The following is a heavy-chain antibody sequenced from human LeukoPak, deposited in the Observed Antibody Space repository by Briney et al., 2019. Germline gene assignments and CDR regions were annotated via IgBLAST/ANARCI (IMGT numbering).Heavy chain of an antibody. CDR2: IYTSGST. CDR1: GGSISSYY. CDR3: ARGLGHSSGWLSLNSYYYMDV. D-gene: IGHD6-19*01. Sequence: PSETLSLTCTVSGGSISSYYWSWIRQPAGKGLEWIGRIYTSGSTNYNPSLKSRVTMSVDTSKNQFSLKLSSVTAADTAVYYCARGLGHSSGWLSLNSYYYMDVWGKGTTVTISS. J-gene: IGHJ6*03. V-gene: IGHV4-4*07.